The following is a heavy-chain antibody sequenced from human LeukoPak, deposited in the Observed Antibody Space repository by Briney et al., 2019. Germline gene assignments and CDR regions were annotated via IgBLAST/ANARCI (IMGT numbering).Heavy chain of an antibody. D-gene: IGHD1-26*01. V-gene: IGHV3-30*02. Sequence: PGGSLRLSCAASGFTFSSYAMHWVRQAPGKGLEWVTFIRYDGSKKYYADSVKGRFTISRDNSKNTLYLQMNSLRAEDTAVYYCARDQYSGSYSFDYWGQGTLVTVSS. CDR2: IRYDGSKK. J-gene: IGHJ4*02. CDR1: GFTFSSYA. CDR3: ARDQYSGSYSFDY.